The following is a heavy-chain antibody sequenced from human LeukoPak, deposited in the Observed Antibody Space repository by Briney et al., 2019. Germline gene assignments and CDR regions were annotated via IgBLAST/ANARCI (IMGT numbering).Heavy chain of an antibody. CDR3: AKEPTYCGGDCPPVGWFDP. CDR2: IRYDGSNK. Sequence: AGGSLRLSCAASGFTFSSYGMHWVRQAPGKGLEWVAFIRYDGSNKYYADSVKGRFTISRDNSKNTLYLQMNSLRAEDTAVYYCAKEPTYCGGDCPPVGWFDPWGQGTLVTVSS. V-gene: IGHV3-30*02. J-gene: IGHJ5*02. D-gene: IGHD2-21*02. CDR1: GFTFSSYG.